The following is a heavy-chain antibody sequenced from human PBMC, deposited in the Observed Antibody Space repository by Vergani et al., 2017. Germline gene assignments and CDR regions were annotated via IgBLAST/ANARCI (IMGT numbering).Heavy chain of an antibody. J-gene: IGHJ6*02. D-gene: IGHD6-6*01. Sequence: EVQLVESGGGLVQPGGSLRVSCAASGFTFSSHWMHWVRQAPGKGLEWVANIKQDGSEKEYVDSVKGRFTISRDNSKKSLYLEMNSLRTEDTALYYCAKDRGSSSFNYYYGMDVWGQGTTVTVSS. CDR3: AKDRGSSSFNYYYGMDV. CDR1: GFTFSSHW. CDR2: IKQDGSEK. V-gene: IGHV3-7*03.